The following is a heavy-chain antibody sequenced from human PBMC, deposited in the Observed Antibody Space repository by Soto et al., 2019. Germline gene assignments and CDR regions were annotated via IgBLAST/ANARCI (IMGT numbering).Heavy chain of an antibody. V-gene: IGHV6-1*01. CDR2: TYSRSKWYN. D-gene: IGHD5-12*01. Sequence: PSQTLSLTCAISGDSVSSNTASWNWVRQSPSSGLEWLGRTYSRSKWYNDYAVSVKSRIIINPDTSKNQFSLQLNSVTPEDTAVYYCAKGDNLGPKTGYAFDPWGQGILVTVSS. CDR3: AKGDNLGPKTGYAFDP. J-gene: IGHJ5*02. CDR1: GDSVSSNTAS.